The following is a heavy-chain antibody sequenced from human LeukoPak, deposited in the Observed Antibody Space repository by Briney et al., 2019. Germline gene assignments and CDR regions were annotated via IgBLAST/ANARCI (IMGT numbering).Heavy chain of an antibody. D-gene: IGHD3-3*01. J-gene: IGHJ6*03. V-gene: IGHV3-9*01. CDR3: AKDAVHYDFSDGSYMDA. Sequence: PGRSLRLSCAASGFTFDDYAMHWVRQAPGKGLEWVSGISWNSGSIGYADSVKGRFTISRDNAKNSLYLQMNSLRAEDTALYYCAKDAVHYDFSDGSYMDAWGKGTTVTVSS. CDR1: GFTFDDYA. CDR2: ISWNSGSI.